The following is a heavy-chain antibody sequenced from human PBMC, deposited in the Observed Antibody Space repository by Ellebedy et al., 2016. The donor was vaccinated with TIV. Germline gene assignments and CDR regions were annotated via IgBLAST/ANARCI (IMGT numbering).Heavy chain of an antibody. CDR1: GFAFSSYA. CDR3: EKDGQWQPNKWFDL. D-gene: IGHD6-19*01. CDR2: ISGSGARS. V-gene: IGHV3-23*01. J-gene: IGHJ5*02. Sequence: PGGSLRLSCAASGFAFSSYAMSRVRQAPGKGLEWVSAISGSGARSYSRDSVEGRFIASRDNSQTTLYLEMNSLRAEDTAIYYCEKDGQWQPNKWFDLWGQGTQVTVSS.